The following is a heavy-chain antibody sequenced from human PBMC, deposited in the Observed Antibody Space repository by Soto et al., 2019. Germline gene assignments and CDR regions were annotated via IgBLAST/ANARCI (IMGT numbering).Heavy chain of an antibody. Sequence: QVQLVQSGAEVKKPGASVKVSCKASGYTFTSYGISWVRQAPGQGLEWMGWISAYNGNTNYAQKLQGRVTMTTDTSTSSAYMELRSLRSDDTAVYYCARSGDNYCSGGSCYLSYYGMDVWGQGTTVTVSS. CDR3: ARSGDNYCSGGSCYLSYYGMDV. D-gene: IGHD2-15*01. CDR1: GYTFTSYG. J-gene: IGHJ6*02. V-gene: IGHV1-18*01. CDR2: ISAYNGNT.